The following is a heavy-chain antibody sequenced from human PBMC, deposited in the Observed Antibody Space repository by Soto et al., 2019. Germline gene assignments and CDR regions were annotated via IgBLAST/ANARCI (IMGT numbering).Heavy chain of an antibody. CDR2: IHYSGST. CDR3: ARAVGAPCYYLDF. CDR1: SDSISNYY. Sequence: QVQLQESGPGLVKPSETLSLTCTVSSDSISNYYWSWIRQPPGKGLEWIGYIHYSGSTDYNPSLKSRVSLSGDTSKSQFSLKLSSVTAADAAVYYCARAVGAPCYYLDFWGQGTLVTVSS. J-gene: IGHJ4*02. V-gene: IGHV4-59*01. D-gene: IGHD6-6*01.